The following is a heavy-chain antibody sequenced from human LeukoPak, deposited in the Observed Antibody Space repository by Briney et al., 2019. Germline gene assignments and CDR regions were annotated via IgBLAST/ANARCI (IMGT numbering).Heavy chain of an antibody. CDR2: VRGGGYNT. Sequence: GGSLRLSCAASGFTFSSYAMNWVRQAPGKGLEWVSGVRGGGYNTFYADSVKGRSTISRDDSKNTLYLQMNNLRAEDTAVYYCAKGHSDGDGYYYFGYWGQGTLVTVSS. J-gene: IGHJ4*02. D-gene: IGHD2-21*01. CDR1: GFTFSSYA. CDR3: AKGHSDGDGYYYFGY. V-gene: IGHV3-23*01.